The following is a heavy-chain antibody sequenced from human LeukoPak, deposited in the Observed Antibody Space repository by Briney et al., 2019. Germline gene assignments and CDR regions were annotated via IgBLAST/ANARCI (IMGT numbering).Heavy chain of an antibody. CDR1: GYTFTSYY. J-gene: IGHJ4*02. Sequence: ASVKVSCKASGYTFTSYYMHWVRQAPGQGLEWMGIINPSGGSTSYAQKFQGRVTMARETSISTAYMELNKLTFDDTAVYYCATAAGWNYFLISDYWGQGTLVTVSS. CDR3: ATAAGWNYFLISDY. CDR2: INPSGGST. V-gene: IGHV1-46*01. D-gene: IGHD1-7*01.